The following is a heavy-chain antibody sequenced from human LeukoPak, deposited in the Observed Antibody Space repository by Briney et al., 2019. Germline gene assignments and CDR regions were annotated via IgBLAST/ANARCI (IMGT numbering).Heavy chain of an antibody. CDR2: IYTSGST. CDR1: GGSISSYY. J-gene: IGHJ4*02. D-gene: IGHD5-12*01. Sequence: PSETLSLTCTVSGGSISSYYWSWIRQPAGKGLEWIGRIYTSGSTNYNPSLKSRVTMSVDTSKNQSSLKLSSVTAADTAVYYCARDQESGYDTRFFDYWGQGTLVTVSS. CDR3: ARDQESGYDTRFFDY. V-gene: IGHV4-4*07.